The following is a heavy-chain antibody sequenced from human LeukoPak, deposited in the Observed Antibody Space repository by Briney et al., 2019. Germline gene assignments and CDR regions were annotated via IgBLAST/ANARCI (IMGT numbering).Heavy chain of an antibody. V-gene: IGHV4-59*01. CDR1: GGSISSYY. Sequence: SETLSITCTVSGGSISSYYWSWIRQPPGKGLEWIGYIYYSGSTNYNPSLKSRVTISVDTSKNQFSLKLSSVTAADTAVYYCARTTEGGYTYDYFYYYYMDVWGKGTTVTISS. CDR3: ARTTEGGYTYDYFYYYYMDV. J-gene: IGHJ6*03. D-gene: IGHD5-18*01. CDR2: IYYSGST.